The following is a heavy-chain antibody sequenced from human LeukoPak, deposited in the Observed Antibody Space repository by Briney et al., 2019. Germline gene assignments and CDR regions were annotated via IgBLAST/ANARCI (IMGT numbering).Heavy chain of an antibody. J-gene: IGHJ5*02. D-gene: IGHD5-18*01. CDR2: IYPGDSDT. CDR1: GYSFTSYW. Sequence: GESLKISCKGSGYSFTSYWIGWVRQMPGKGLEWMGIIYPGDSDTRYSPSSQGQVTISADKSISTSYLQWSSLKASDTAMYYCARLGNVDTAMVNWFDPWGQGTLVTVSS. CDR3: ARLGNVDTAMVNWFDP. V-gene: IGHV5-51*01.